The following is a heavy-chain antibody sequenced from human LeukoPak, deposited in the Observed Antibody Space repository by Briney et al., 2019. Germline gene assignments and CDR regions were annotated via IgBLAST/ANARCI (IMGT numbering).Heavy chain of an antibody. CDR1: EFTFSSYW. J-gene: IGHJ4*02. CDR3: AKPRSRGVIITGFDY. V-gene: IGHV3-7*05. Sequence: GGSLRLSCAASEFTFSSYWMSWVRQAPGKGLEWVANIKQDGSEKYNVDSVKGRFTISRDNAKNSLYLQMNSLRAEDTAVYYCAKPRSRGVIITGFDYWGQGTLVTVSS. D-gene: IGHD3-10*01. CDR2: IKQDGSEK.